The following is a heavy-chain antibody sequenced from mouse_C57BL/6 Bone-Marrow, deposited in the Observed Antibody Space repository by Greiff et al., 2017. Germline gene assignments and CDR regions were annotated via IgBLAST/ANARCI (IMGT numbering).Heavy chain of an antibody. J-gene: IGHJ2*01. CDR3: ARWPQYSNYDY. Sequence: QVQLLQPGAELVKPGASVKMSCKASGYTFTSYWITWVKQRPGQGLEWIGDIYPGSGSTNYNEKFKSKATLTVDTSSSTAYMQLSSLTSEDSAVYYCARWPQYSNYDYWGQGTTLTVSS. V-gene: IGHV1-55*01. CDR1: GYTFTSYW. CDR2: IYPGSGST. D-gene: IGHD2-5*01.